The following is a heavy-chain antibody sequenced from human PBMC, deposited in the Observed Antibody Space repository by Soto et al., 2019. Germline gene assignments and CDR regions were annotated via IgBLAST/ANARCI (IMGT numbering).Heavy chain of an antibody. J-gene: IGHJ4*02. CDR2: IYYSGST. Sequence: PSETLSLTCTVSGGSISSSSYYWGWIRQPPGKGLEWIGSIYYSGSTYYNPSLKSRVTISVDTSKNQFSLKLSSVTAADTAVYYCAQLISSIIDYWGQGTPVTVSS. V-gene: IGHV4-39*01. CDR1: GGSISSSSYY. D-gene: IGHD2-2*01. CDR3: AQLISSIIDY.